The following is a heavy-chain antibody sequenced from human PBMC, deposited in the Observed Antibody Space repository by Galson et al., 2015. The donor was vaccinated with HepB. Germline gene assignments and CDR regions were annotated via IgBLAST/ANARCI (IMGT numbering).Heavy chain of an antibody. CDR2: ISGSGGST. J-gene: IGHJ5*02. V-gene: IGHV3-23*01. CDR3: ARDRGELGAYNWFDP. CDR1: GFTFSSYA. Sequence: SLRLSCAASGFTFSSYAMSWVRQAPGKGLEWVSAISGSGGSTYYADSVKGRFTISRDNSKNTLYLQMNSLRAEDTAVYYCARDRGELGAYNWFDPWGQGTLVTVSS. D-gene: IGHD1-26*01.